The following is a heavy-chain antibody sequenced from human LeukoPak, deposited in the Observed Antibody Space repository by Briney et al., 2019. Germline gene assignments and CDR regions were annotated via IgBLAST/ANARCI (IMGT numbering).Heavy chain of an antibody. Sequence: GRSLRLSCAASGFTFSSYARHWVRQAPGKGLEWVAVISYDGSNEYYAGSVKGRFTISRDSSKNTLYLQMNSLRAEDTAVYYCASFPPYMVRTDAFDIWGQGTMVTVSS. CDR1: GFTFSSYA. CDR3: ASFPPYMVRTDAFDI. V-gene: IGHV3-30*04. CDR2: ISYDGSNE. J-gene: IGHJ3*02. D-gene: IGHD3-10*01.